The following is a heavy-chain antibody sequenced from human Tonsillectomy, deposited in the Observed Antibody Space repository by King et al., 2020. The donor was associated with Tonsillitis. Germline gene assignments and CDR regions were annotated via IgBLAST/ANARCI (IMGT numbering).Heavy chain of an antibody. V-gene: IGHV3-23*04. D-gene: IGHD6-19*01. CDR2: VSGSVGST. CDR3: SKDVAVAGGVLYCVD. Sequence: VQLVESGGGLVQPGGSLRLSCAASGFTFSRYAMSWVRQAPGKGLEWVSAVSGSVGSTSDADSVKGRFTISRENSKNTLPLQMKSLRAEDTAVYYCSKDVAVAGGVLYCVDWGQGTLVPVSS. J-gene: IGHJ4*02. CDR1: GFTFSRYA.